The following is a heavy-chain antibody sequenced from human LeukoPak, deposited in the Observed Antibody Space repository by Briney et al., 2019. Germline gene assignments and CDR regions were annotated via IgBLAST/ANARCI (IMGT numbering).Heavy chain of an antibody. V-gene: IGHV3-30*04. CDR2: ISYDGSNK. D-gene: IGHD4-17*01. J-gene: IGHJ4*02. CDR1: GFTFRSYA. CDR3: AREGSQRTTVTTYVDY. Sequence: PGGSLRLSCAASGFTFRSYAMHWVRQAPGKGLEWVAVISYDGSNKYYADSVKGRFTISRDNSKNTLYLQMNSLRAEDTAVYYCAREGSQRTTVTTYVDYWGQGTLVTVSS.